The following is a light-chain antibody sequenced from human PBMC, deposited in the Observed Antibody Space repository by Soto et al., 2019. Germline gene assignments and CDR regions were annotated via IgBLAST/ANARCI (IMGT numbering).Light chain of an antibody. CDR2: GAS. CDR1: QSVSSN. Sequence: EIVMTQSPATLSVSPGERAPLSCRASQSVSSNFAWYQQKPGQAPRLLIYGASTRATGIPARFSGSGSGTEFTLTNTSLQSEDFAVYYCQQYNNWPPLTFGGGTKVEIK. J-gene: IGKJ4*01. V-gene: IGKV3-15*01. CDR3: QQYNNWPPLT.